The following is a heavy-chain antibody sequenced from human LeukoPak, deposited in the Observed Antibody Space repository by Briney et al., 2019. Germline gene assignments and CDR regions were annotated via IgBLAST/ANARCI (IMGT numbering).Heavy chain of an antibody. CDR3: AKDICGGDCHDAFDI. V-gene: IGHV3-43D*04. D-gene: IGHD2-21*01. CDR1: GFTLDDYA. J-gene: IGHJ3*02. CDR2: ISWDGGST. Sequence: PGGSLRLSCAASGFTLDDYAMHWVRQAPGKGLEWVSLISWDGGSTYYADSVKGRFTISRDNSKNSLYLQMNSLRAEDTALYYCAKDICGGDCHDAFDIWGQGTMVTVSS.